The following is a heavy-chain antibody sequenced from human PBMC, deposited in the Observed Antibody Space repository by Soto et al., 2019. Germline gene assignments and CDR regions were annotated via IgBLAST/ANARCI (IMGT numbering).Heavy chain of an antibody. D-gene: IGHD3-10*01. CDR2: IKQDGSEK. V-gene: IGHV3-7*01. CDR1: GFTFSNYW. J-gene: IGHJ4*02. Sequence: GGSLRLSCAASGFTFSNYWMSWVRQAPGKGLEWVANIKQDGSEKNYVDSVKGRFTISRDNAKNSLYLQMNSLRAEDTAVYYCARDHVIRHWGQGTLVTVSS. CDR3: ARDHVIRH.